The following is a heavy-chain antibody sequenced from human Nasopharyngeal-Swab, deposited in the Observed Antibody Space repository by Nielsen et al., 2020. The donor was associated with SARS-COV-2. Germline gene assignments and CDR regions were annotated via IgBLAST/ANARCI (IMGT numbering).Heavy chain of an antibody. D-gene: IGHD3-3*01. CDR1: GFTFSSYG. V-gene: IGHV3-30*03. CDR3: ARYFPRPLDFWNHLSVSHLLYYYGMDV. Sequence: GESLKISCAASGFTFSSYGMHWVRQAPGKGLEWVAVISYDGSNKYYADSVKGRFTISRDNSKNTLYLQMNSLRAEDTAVYYCARYFPRPLDFWNHLSVSHLLYYYGMDVWGQGTTVTVSS. CDR2: ISYDGSNK. J-gene: IGHJ6*02.